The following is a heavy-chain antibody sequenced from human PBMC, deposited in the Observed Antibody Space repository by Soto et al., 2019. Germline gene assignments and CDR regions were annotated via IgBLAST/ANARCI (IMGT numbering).Heavy chain of an antibody. CDR2: ISGSGGTT. D-gene: IGHD3-10*01. CDR3: AKDRHYGSGIFSVSYLDY. CDR1: GFTFNSYA. V-gene: IGHV3-23*01. J-gene: IGHJ4*02. Sequence: EVQLLESGGGLVQPGGSLRLSCGGSGFTFNSYAMTWVRQAPGKGLEWVSAISGSGGTTYYANSVKGRFTISRDQSKDTLYLQMNSLRAEDTAIYYCAKDRHYGSGIFSVSYLDYWGQGRLVTVSS.